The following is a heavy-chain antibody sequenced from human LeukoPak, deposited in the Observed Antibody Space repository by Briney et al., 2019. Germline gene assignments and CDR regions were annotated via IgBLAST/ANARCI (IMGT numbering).Heavy chain of an antibody. CDR1: GFTFSSYN. D-gene: IGHD6-13*01. CDR3: ARASSSWDRFDY. V-gene: IGHV3-21*01. J-gene: IGHJ4*02. CDR2: ISSSSSYI. Sequence: GGSLRLSCAASGFTFSSYNMNWVRQAPGKGLEWVSSISSSSSYIYYADSVKGRFTISRDNAKNSLYLQMNSLRAEDTAVYYCARASSSWDRFDYWGQGTLVTVSS.